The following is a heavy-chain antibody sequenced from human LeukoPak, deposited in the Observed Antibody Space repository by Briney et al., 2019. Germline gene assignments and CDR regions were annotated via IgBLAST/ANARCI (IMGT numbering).Heavy chain of an antibody. CDR1: GFTFSNAW. Sequence: GGSLRLSCAASGFTFSNAWMSWVRQAPGKGLEWVGRIKSKTDGGTTDYAAPVKGRFTISRDDSKSTLYLQMNSLKTEDTAVYYCTRTYYDILTGYYTWFDYWGQGTLVTVSS. D-gene: IGHD3-9*01. CDR2: IKSKTDGGTT. V-gene: IGHV3-15*01. J-gene: IGHJ4*02. CDR3: TRTYYDILTGYYTWFDY.